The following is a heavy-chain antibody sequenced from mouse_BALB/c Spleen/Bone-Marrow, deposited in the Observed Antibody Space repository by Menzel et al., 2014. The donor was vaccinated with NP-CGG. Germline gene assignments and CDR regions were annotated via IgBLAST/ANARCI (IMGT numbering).Heavy chain of an antibody. CDR2: IDPSDSET. D-gene: IGHD2-3*01. V-gene: IGHV1-69*02. CDR1: GYTFTSYW. CDR3: ARSHGYYPYWYFDV. J-gene: IGHJ1*01. Sequence: VQLQQSGAELVEPGAPVKLSCKASGYTFTSYWMNWVKQRPGRGLEWIGRIDPSDSETHYNQKFKDKATLTVDKSSSTAYIQLSSLTSEDSAVYYCARSHGYYPYWYFDVWSAGTTVTVSS.